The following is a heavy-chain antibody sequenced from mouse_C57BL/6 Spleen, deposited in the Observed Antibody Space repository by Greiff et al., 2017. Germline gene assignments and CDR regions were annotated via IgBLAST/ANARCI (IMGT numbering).Heavy chain of an antibody. CDR2: IWRGGST. Sequence: VQLQQSGPGLVQPSQSLSITCTVSGFSLTSYGVNWVRQSPGKGLEWLGVIWRGGSTDYNAAFMSRLSITKDNSKSQVFFKMNSLQADDTAIYYCAKKGYDSSYDYAMDYWGQGTSVTVSS. V-gene: IGHV2-5*01. CDR1: GFSLTSYG. CDR3: AKKGYDSSYDYAMDY. J-gene: IGHJ4*01. D-gene: IGHD1-1*01.